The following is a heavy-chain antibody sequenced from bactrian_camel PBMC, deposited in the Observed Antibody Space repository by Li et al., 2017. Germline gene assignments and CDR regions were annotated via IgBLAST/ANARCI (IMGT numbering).Heavy chain of an antibody. CDR3: AAGSLRFCALARHLYNY. CDR2: ISTDGGST. Sequence: VQLVESGGGSVQVGGSLNLSCAASGYTVSSGCMGWFRQAPGKEREAVASISTDGGSTDYAGSVGGRFTISRDNAKNTLYLQMDSLKPEDTAMYYCAAGSLRFCALARHLYNYLGQGTQVTVS. J-gene: IGHJ4*01. V-gene: IGHV3S1*01. CDR1: GYTVSSGC. D-gene: IGHD1*01.